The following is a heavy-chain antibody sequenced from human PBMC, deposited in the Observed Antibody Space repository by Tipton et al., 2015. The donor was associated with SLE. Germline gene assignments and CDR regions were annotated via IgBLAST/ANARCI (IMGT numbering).Heavy chain of an antibody. CDR3: ATQGYYDSSFDY. CDR1: GGSLSSYY. V-gene: IGHV4-59*08. Sequence: LRLSCTVSGGSLSSYYWSWIRQSPEKGLAWIGYLSYSGSTNYNPSPESRVTISVDTSKNQSSLRLSSVTAADTAVYYCATQGYYDSSFDYWGQGTLVTVSS. J-gene: IGHJ4*02. CDR2: LSYSGST. D-gene: IGHD3-16*01.